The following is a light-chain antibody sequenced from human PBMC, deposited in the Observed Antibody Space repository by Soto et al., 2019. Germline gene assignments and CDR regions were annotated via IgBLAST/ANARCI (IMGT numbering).Light chain of an antibody. CDR2: KAS. V-gene: IGKV1-5*03. CDR1: QSISSW. J-gene: IGKJ1*01. CDR3: QKYNSSPWT. Sequence: DIQMTQSPSTLSASVGDRVTITCRASQSISSWLAWYQQKPGKAPKLLIYKASSLESGVPSRFSGSGSGTEFALTLSSLQPDDFATYYCQKYNSSPWTFGQGTKVEIK.